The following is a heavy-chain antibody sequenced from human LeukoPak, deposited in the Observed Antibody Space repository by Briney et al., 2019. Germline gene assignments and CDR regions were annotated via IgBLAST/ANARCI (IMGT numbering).Heavy chain of an antibody. CDR3: AKKYRYCSSTSCYAIVNGMDA. D-gene: IGHD2-2*01. CDR1: GFTFSSYA. CDR2: ISGSGGST. V-gene: IGHV3-23*01. J-gene: IGHJ6*02. Sequence: GGSLRLSCAASGFTFSSYAMSWVRQAPGKGLEWVSAISGSGGSTYYADSVKGRFTISRDNSKNTLYLQMNSLRAEDTAVYYCAKKYRYCSSTSCYAIVNGMDAWGQGTTVTVSS.